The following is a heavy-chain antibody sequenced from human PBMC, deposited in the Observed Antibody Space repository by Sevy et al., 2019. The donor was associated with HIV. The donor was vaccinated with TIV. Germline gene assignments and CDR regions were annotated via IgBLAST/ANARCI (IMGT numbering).Heavy chain of an antibody. CDR3: AREASSSWYGDWFDP. Sequence: SETLSLTCTVSGGSVSSGSYYWSWIRQPPGKGLEWIGYIYCSGSTNYNPSLKSRVTISVDTSKNQFSLKLSSVTAADTAVYYCAREASSSWYGDWFDPWGQGTLVTVSS. CDR1: GGSVSSGSYY. V-gene: IGHV4-61*01. J-gene: IGHJ5*02. CDR2: IYCSGST. D-gene: IGHD6-13*01.